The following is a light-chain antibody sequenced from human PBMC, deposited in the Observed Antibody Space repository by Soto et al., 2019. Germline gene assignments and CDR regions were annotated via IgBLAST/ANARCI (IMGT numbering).Light chain of an antibody. J-gene: IGKJ1*01. V-gene: IGKV1-5*01. CDR3: QQYNSYSWT. CDR2: DAS. CDR1: QSISTW. Sequence: DIQMTQSPSTLSASVGDRVTITCLASQSISTWLAWYQQKPGKAPKLLIYDASSLESGVSSRFSGSVSGTEFTLTISSLQPDDFATYYCQQYNSYSWTFGQGTKVDI.